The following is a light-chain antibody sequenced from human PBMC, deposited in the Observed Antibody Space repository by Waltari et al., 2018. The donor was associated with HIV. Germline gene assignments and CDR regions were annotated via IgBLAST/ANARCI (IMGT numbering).Light chain of an antibody. CDR1: HSVSSSY. CDR3: EQDGRSPRRWT. Sequence: VLTQSPGPPASSPGGRATRFCRARHSVSSSYVAWYQQKPGQAPRLLIYGASCRATGIPDRFSGSGSGADVTLNISRLGPGDFAVLYCEQDGRSPRRWTFGPGTKVELK. J-gene: IGKJ1*01. V-gene: IGKV3-20*01. CDR2: GAS.